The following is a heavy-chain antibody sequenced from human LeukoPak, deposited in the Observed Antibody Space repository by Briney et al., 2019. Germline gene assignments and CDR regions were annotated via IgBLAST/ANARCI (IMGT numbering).Heavy chain of an antibody. CDR3: ARSSGEQWLGYFFDY. CDR2: IKQDGSEK. D-gene: IGHD6-19*01. J-gene: IGHJ4*02. CDR1: EFTFSSYW. Sequence: PGGSLRLSCAASEFTFSSYWMNWVRQAPGKGLEWVANIKQDGSEKYYVDSVKGRFTISRDNAKNSLYLQVNSLRAEDTAVYYCARSSGEQWLGYFFDYWGQGTLVTVSS. V-gene: IGHV3-7*01.